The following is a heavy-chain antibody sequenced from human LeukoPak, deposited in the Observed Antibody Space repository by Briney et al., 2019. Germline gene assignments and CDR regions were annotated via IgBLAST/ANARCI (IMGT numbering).Heavy chain of an antibody. J-gene: IGHJ1*01. Sequence: GGSLRLSCAASGFPFSGYSMSWVRQAPGKGLEWVSSISTSSSYIYYLDSVKGRFTISRNNAKNSLYLQMNSLRAEDTAVYYCARDSDGVAGTRAHFQHWGQGTLVTVSS. CDR2: ISTSSSYI. CDR1: GFPFSGYS. CDR3: ARDSDGVAGTRAHFQH. V-gene: IGHV3-21*01. D-gene: IGHD6-19*01.